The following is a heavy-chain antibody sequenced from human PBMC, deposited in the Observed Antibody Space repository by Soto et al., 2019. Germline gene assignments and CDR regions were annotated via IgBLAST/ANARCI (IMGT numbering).Heavy chain of an antibody. CDR2: ISTNGGST. D-gene: IGHD3-22*01. CDR3: VKGEYYYDSSGYYPFDY. J-gene: IGHJ4*02. CDR1: GFTFSSYA. V-gene: IGHV3-64D*09. Sequence: GGSLRLSCSASGFTFSSYAMHCVRQSPGKGLEYISSISTNGGSTHNADTVKIKFTNSRDNSKNTQYLQMSIFIVDDTVVYYCVKGEYYYDSSGYYPFDYWGQGT.